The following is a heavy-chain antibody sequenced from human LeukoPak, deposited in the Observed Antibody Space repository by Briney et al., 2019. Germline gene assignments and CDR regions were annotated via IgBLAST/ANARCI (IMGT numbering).Heavy chain of an antibody. Sequence: GGSLRLSCAASGFTFSSYWMHWVRQAPGKGLVWVSRIKSDGSSTNYADSVKGRFTISRDNAKNTLYLQMNSLKTEDTAVYYCTRGGRVVYATWGQGTLVTVSS. CDR1: GFTFSSYW. CDR2: IKSDGSST. D-gene: IGHD2-8*02. CDR3: TRGGRVVYAT. V-gene: IGHV3-74*01. J-gene: IGHJ5*02.